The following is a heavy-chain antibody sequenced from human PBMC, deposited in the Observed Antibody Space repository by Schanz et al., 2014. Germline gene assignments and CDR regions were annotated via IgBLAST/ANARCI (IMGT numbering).Heavy chain of an antibody. CDR2: ISYDGSDM. CDR1: GFTFSKYG. V-gene: IGHV3-30*19. J-gene: IGHJ3*02. CDR3: TKSLGGASDI. Sequence: QVQLVESGGGVVRPGGSLRLSCAASGFTFSKYGMHWVRQAPGRGLEWVAIISYDGSDMFYAASVEGRFTISRDNSRTTVSLHMNSLRVEDTALYYCTKSLGGASDIWGQGTMVTVSS. D-gene: IGHD3-16*01.